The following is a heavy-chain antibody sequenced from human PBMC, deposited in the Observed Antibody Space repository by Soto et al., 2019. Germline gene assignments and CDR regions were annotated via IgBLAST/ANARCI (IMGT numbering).Heavy chain of an antibody. V-gene: IGHV3-11*01. D-gene: IGHD6-13*01. CDR2: ISSSGSTI. CDR1: GLTFSDYY. CDR3: PRGGIAAARIDY. J-gene: IGHJ4*02. Sequence: QVQLVESGGGLVKPGGSLRLSCAATGLTFSDYYMSWIRQAPGKGLEWVSYISSSGSTIYYADSVKGRFTIARDNAKNSMYLQMNSLRAEDTAGYYCPRGGIAAARIDYWGQGTLGTVYS.